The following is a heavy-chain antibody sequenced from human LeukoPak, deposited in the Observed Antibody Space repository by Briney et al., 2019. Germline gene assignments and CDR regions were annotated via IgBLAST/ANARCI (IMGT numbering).Heavy chain of an antibody. D-gene: IGHD1-14*01. CDR3: TRYNNDHFDY. J-gene: IGHJ4*02. Sequence: PGGSLRLSCAGSGFTFGGYGLHRFRQTPRKGLECVAVIASAGSRAFYADSVKGRFTNTRDNSKLTMSVQMDDVRAEDTAVYYCTRYNNDHFDYWGQGTLVTVSS. CDR1: GFTFGGYG. V-gene: IGHV3-33*01. CDR2: IASAGSRA.